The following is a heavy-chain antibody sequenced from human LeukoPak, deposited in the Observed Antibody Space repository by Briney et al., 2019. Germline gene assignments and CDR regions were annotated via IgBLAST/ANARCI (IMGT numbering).Heavy chain of an antibody. D-gene: IGHD6-6*01. J-gene: IGHJ4*02. CDR3: AGISYSGTWPVGY. CDR1: GFSFSSYA. V-gene: IGHV3-23*01. CDR2: VSGGGDTT. Sequence: PGGSLRLSCAASGFSFSSYAMSCVRQAPGKGLEWVSAVSGGGDTTYTADSVKGRFTISRDNSKNTIYLQMNTLITEDTALYYCAGISYSGTWPVGYWGQGTLVTVTA.